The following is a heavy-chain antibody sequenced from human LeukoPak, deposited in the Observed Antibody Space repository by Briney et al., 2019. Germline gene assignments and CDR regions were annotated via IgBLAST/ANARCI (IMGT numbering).Heavy chain of an antibody. J-gene: IGHJ4*02. CDR3: ARNLCSSTSCWMRRGLYFDY. CDR2: ISAYNGNT. V-gene: IGHV1-18*01. D-gene: IGHD2-2*01. CDR1: GYTFTSYA. Sequence: ASVKVSCKASGYTFTSYAMNWVRQAPGQGLEWMGWISAYNGNTNYAQKLQGRVTMTTDTSTSTAYMELRSLRSDDTAVYYCARNLCSSTSCWMRRGLYFDYWGQGTLVTVSS.